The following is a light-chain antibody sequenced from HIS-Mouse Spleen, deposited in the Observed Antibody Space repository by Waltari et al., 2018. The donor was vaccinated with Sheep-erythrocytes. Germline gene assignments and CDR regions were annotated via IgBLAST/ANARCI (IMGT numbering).Light chain of an antibody. Sequence: QSALTQPRSVSGSPGQSVTISCTGTSSDVGGYNYVSWYQQHPGKAPKLMIYDVSKRPSGVPDRFSGSKSGKTASLTIPGLQAEDEADYYCCSYAGSYNHVFATGTKVTVL. V-gene: IGLV2-11*01. CDR1: SSDVGGYNY. CDR2: DVS. J-gene: IGLJ1*01. CDR3: CSYAGSYNHV.